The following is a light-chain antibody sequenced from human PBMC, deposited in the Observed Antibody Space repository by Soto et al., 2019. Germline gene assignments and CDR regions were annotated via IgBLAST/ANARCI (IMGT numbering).Light chain of an antibody. CDR3: EQYGSSPRT. CDR1: QSVSSNY. J-gene: IGKJ1*01. CDR2: GIS. V-gene: IGKV3-20*01. Sequence: EIVLTQSPGTLSLSPGERATLXXXXSQSVSSNYFAWYQQKPGQAPRLLIYGISIRATGIPGRFSGSGSGTDFTLTISRLEPEDFAVYYCEQYGSSPRTFGQGTKVDI.